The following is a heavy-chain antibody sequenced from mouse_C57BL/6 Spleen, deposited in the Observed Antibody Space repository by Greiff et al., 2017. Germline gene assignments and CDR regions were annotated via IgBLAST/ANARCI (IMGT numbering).Heavy chain of an antibody. CDR1: GYSFTGYY. J-gene: IGHJ1*03. CDR3: ARPGTGWYFDV. Sequence: LVESGPELVKPGASVKISCKASGYSFTGYYMNWVKQSPEKSLEWIGEINPSTGGTTYNQKFKAKATLTVDKSSSTAYMQLKSLTSEDSAVYYGARPGTGWYFDVWGTGTTVTVSS. V-gene: IGHV1-42*01. D-gene: IGHD4-1*01. CDR2: INPSTGGT.